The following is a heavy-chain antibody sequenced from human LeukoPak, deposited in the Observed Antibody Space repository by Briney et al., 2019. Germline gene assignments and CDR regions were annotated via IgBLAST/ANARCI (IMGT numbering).Heavy chain of an antibody. J-gene: IGHJ6*02. Sequence: SVKVSCKASGGTFSNHAFSWVRQAPGQGLEWMGGIIPIDDSTNYVQKFQDRVMITADEATNIIYMELGSLKSEDTAEYYCARHSGHSSWYYGLDVWGQGTTVIVSS. CDR2: IIPIDDST. CDR3: ARHSGHSSWYYGLDV. D-gene: IGHD6-13*01. V-gene: IGHV1-69*13. CDR1: GGTFSNHA.